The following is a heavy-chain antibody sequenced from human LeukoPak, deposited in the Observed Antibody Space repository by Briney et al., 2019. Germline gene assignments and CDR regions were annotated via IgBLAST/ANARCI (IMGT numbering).Heavy chain of an antibody. Sequence: GEALKISCKGSGYSFTSYWIGWVRQMPGQGLEWRGIIYPGDSNTRYSPSFQGQFTISADKSISTAYLQWSSLKASDTAMYSCGRGDCSSSSCLWDYWGQGTLVTVSS. V-gene: IGHV5-51*01. D-gene: IGHD2-2*01. J-gene: IGHJ4*02. CDR1: GYSFTSYW. CDR2: IYPGDSNT. CDR3: GRGDCSSSSCLWDY.